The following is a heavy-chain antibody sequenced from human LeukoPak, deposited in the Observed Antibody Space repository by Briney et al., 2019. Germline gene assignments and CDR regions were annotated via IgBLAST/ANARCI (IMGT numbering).Heavy chain of an antibody. D-gene: IGHD2-2*01. V-gene: IGHV4-4*02. Sequence: SETLSLTCAVSGGSISSSNWWSWVRQPPGKGLEWIGEIYHSGSTNYNPSLKSRVTISVDKSKNQFSLKLSSVTAADTAVYYCAGGGIAVVPAATETYYYYYGMDVWGKGTTVTVSS. CDR1: GGSISSSNW. J-gene: IGHJ6*04. CDR2: IYHSGST. CDR3: AGGGIAVVPAATETYYYYYGMDV.